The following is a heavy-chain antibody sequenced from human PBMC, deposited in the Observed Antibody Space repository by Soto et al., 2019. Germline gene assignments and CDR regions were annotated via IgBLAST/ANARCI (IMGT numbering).Heavy chain of an antibody. J-gene: IGHJ4*02. Sequence: QVQLVQSGAELKKPGSSVKVSCKASGDTFSFYTINWVRQAPGLGLEWMGRVNPILSMSNYAQKFQGRVTMTADKSTSTAYMELRSLSSGDTAFYYCATSYGSGYRAFDYWGQGALVTVSS. CDR1: GDTFSFYT. V-gene: IGHV1-69*02. CDR3: ATSYGSGYRAFDY. D-gene: IGHD3-10*01. CDR2: VNPILSMS.